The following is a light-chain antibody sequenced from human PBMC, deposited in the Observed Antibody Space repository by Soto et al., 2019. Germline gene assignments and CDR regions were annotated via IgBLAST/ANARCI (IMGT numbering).Light chain of an antibody. CDR2: EVS. Sequence: QSVLTQPASVSGSPGQSITISCTGTSSDVGNYNYVSWYQQHPGKAPKIMISEVSNRPSGVSSRFSGSKSGNTASLTISGLQADDEADYYCSSYTTSSTWVFGGGTKLTVL. CDR1: SSDVGNYNY. CDR3: SSYTTSSTWV. J-gene: IGLJ3*02. V-gene: IGLV2-14*01.